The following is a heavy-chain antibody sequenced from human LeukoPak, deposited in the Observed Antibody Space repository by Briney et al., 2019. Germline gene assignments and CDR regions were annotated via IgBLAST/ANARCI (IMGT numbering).Heavy chain of an antibody. CDR1: GGSISSSSYY. J-gene: IGHJ4*02. Sequence: SETLSLTCTVSGGSISSSSYYWGWIRQPPGKGLEWIGSIYYSGSTYYNPSLKSRVTISVDTSKNQFSLKLSSVTAADTAVYYCARGSRPKYNPRGYYDSSGYHWYWGQGTLVTVSS. D-gene: IGHD3-22*01. V-gene: IGHV4-39*07. CDR3: ARGSRPKYNPRGYYDSSGYHWY. CDR2: IYYSGST.